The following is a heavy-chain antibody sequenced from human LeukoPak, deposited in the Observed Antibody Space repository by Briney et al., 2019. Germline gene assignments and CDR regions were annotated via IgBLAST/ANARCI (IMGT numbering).Heavy chain of an antibody. D-gene: IGHD3-22*01. Sequence: SKTLSLTCAVYGGSFSGYYWSWIRQPPGKGLEWIGEINHSGSTNYNPSLKSRVTISVDTSKNQFSLKLSSVTAADTAVYYCARGHYYDSSGYYDYWGQGTLVTVSS. CDR1: GGSFSGYY. CDR2: INHSGST. J-gene: IGHJ4*02. V-gene: IGHV4-34*01. CDR3: ARGHYYDSSGYYDY.